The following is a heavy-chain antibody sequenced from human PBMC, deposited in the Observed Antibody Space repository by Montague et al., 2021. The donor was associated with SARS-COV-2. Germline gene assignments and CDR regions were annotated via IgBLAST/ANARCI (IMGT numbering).Heavy chain of an antibody. Sequence: SETLSLTCAVYGGAFSSFYWSWIRQAPRKGKERNGVINNSCSTNYNPTLKRRVTLSLNTSKNQFHLYLYFLTAADTAVYFCARGHRGSSRSSGNGGFRRGGFDFWGQGTLVTVSS. D-gene: IGHD6-25*01. V-gene: IGHV4-34*01. CDR1: GGAFSSFY. CDR3: ARGHRGSSRSSGNGGFRRGGFDF. J-gene: IGHJ4*02. CDR2: INNSCST.